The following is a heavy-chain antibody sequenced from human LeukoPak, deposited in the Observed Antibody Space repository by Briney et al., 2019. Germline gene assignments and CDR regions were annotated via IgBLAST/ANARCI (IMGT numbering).Heavy chain of an antibody. J-gene: IGHJ4*02. D-gene: IGHD6-19*01. Sequence: PSETLSLTCTVSGGTISSYYWNWIRQPPGKGLEWIGYIHDSGSTKYNPSLKSRVAISVDTSKNQFSLKLSSVTAADTAVYYCARWYYSGCAFDYWGQGTLVTVSS. CDR2: IHDSGST. CDR1: GGTISSYY. CDR3: ARWYYSGCAFDY. V-gene: IGHV4-59*08.